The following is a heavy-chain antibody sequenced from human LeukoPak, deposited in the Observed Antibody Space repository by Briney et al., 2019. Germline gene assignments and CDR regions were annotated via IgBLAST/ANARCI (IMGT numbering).Heavy chain of an antibody. J-gene: IGHJ4*02. CDR1: GGSFSGYY. V-gene: IGHV4-34*01. Sequence: SETLSLTCAVYGGSFSGYYWSWIRQPPGKGLEWIGEINHSGSTNYNPSLKSRVTTSVDTSKNQFSLKLSSVTATDTAVYYCARGRGGIAARFVDYWGQGTLVTVSS. CDR2: INHSGST. CDR3: ARGRGGIAARFVDY. D-gene: IGHD6-6*01.